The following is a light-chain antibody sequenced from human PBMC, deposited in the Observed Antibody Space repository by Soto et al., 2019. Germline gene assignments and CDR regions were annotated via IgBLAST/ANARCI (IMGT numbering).Light chain of an antibody. CDR3: QHYAMSPPFT. CDR1: QSVSSSY. Sequence: EIVLTQSPGTLSLSPGERATLSCRASQSVSSSYLGWYQQKPGQAPRLLIYDASSRATGVPDRFSGGGSGTDFTLPISRLEPEDFAVYYCQHYAMSPPFTFGPGTKVDIK. V-gene: IGKV3-20*01. J-gene: IGKJ3*01. CDR2: DAS.